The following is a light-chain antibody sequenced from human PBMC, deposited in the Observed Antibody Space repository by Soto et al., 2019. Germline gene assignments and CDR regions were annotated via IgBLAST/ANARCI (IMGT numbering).Light chain of an antibody. V-gene: IGKV1-5*03. CDR3: QQYNSYSRT. CDR2: MAS. J-gene: IGKJ1*01. CDR1: QSISSS. Sequence: DIQMNQSPSTLSASVGDRVTITCRASQSISSSLAWYQQKPGKAPKLLIYMASSLESGVPSRFSGSGSGTEFTLTSTSLQPDDFATYYCQQYNSYSRTFGQGTKV.